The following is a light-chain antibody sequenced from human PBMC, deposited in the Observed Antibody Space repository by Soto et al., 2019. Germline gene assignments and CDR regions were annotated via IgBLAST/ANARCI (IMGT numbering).Light chain of an antibody. Sequence: GTNPVAWYQQLPGTAPKLLIYTNSQRPLGVPVRFSGSKSGTSASLAISGLQSEDEGDYYCATWDDNVYVFGTGTKVTVL. CDR2: TNS. CDR3: ATWDDNVYV. CDR1: GTNP. J-gene: IGLJ1*01. V-gene: IGLV1-44*01.